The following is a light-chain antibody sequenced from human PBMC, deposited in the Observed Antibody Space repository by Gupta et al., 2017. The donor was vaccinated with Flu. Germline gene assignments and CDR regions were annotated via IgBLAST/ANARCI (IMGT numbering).Light chain of an antibody. J-gene: IGLJ3*02. CDR1: TGAVTSGYY. CDR3: LLYFGDTQPWV. CDR2: STS. Sequence: QTVVTQEPSVTVSPGGTVTLTCASSTGAVTSGYYPNWFQQKPGQAPRALIFSTSNKYSWTPARFSGSLLGDKAALTLSGVQPEDEAEYYCLLYFGDTQPWVFGGGTKLTVL. V-gene: IGLV7-43*01.